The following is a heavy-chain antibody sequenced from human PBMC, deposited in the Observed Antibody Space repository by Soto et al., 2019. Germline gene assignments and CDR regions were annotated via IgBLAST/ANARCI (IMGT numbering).Heavy chain of an antibody. Sequence: QVQLVQSGAEVKKPGSSVKVSCKASGGTFSSYAISWVRQAPGQGLEWMGGIIPIFGTANYAQKFQGRVTITADESTSTAYMELSSLRSEDTAVYYCARDPSRRGVRGKVVYYYGMDVWGQGTTVTVSS. D-gene: IGHD1-26*01. CDR3: ARDPSRRGVRGKVVYYYGMDV. CDR2: IIPIFGTA. J-gene: IGHJ6*02. CDR1: GGTFSSYA. V-gene: IGHV1-69*12.